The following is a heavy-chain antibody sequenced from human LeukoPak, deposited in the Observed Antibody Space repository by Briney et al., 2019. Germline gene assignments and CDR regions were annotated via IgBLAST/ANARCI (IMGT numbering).Heavy chain of an antibody. V-gene: IGHV4-61*01. CDR3: ARAAGYCSGGSCYYYYYYYMDV. D-gene: IGHD2-15*01. CDR1: GGSISSSSYY. J-gene: IGHJ6*03. Sequence: PSETLSLTCTVSGGSISSSSYYWSWIRQPPGKGLEWIGYIYYSGSTNYNPSLKSRVTISVDTSKNQFSLKLSSVTAADTAVYYCARAAGYCSGGSCYYYYYYYMDVWGKGTTVTVSS. CDR2: IYYSGST.